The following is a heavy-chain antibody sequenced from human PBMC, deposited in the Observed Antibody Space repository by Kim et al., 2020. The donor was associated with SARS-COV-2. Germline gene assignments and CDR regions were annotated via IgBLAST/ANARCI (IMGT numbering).Heavy chain of an antibody. J-gene: IGHJ4*02. D-gene: IGHD2-15*01. CDR1: GDSITSGGYY. CDR3: ARDECSGGSCPNGH. V-gene: IGHV4-31*03. CDR2: TNHRGNT. Sequence: SETLSLTCTVAGDSITSGGYYWSWIRQHPGKGLEWIGDTNHRGNTYYNPSLKSRVTISVDTSKNQFSLRLSSVTAADTAVYYCARDECSGGSCPNGHWGRGTLVTVSS.